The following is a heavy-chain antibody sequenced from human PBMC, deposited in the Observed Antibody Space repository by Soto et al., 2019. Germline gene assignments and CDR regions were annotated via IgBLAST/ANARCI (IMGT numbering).Heavy chain of an antibody. D-gene: IGHD6-19*01. CDR1: GFTFSSYG. CDR3: ARDVSSGWYPGFDY. V-gene: IGHV3-33*01. Sequence: QVQLVESGGGVVQPGRSLRLSCAASGFTFSSYGMHWVRQAPGKGLEWVAVIWYDGSNKYYADSVKGRFTISRDNSKNTLYLQMNSLRAEDTAVYYCARDVSSGWYPGFDYWGQGTLVTVPS. J-gene: IGHJ4*02. CDR2: IWYDGSNK.